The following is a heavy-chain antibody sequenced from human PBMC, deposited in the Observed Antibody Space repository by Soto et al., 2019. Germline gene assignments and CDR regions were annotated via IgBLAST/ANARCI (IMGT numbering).Heavy chain of an antibody. D-gene: IGHD3-22*01. V-gene: IGHV4-31*03. CDR3: ARMYSSGSGWFHP. Sequence: SETLSLTCSVSGYSITAGGYYWSWIRQHPGKGLEWIGSFYSSGSIIYNPSLKSRVSISGDTSRNQFSMTLTSVTAADTALYYCARMYSSGSGWFHPWGQGTLVTVSA. CDR2: FYSSGSI. CDR1: GYSITAGGYY. J-gene: IGHJ5*02.